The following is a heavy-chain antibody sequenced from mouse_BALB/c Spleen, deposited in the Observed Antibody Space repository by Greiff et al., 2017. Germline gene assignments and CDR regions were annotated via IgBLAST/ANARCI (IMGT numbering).Heavy chain of an antibody. J-gene: IGHJ1*01. D-gene: IGHD3-2*01. Sequence: EVQLQQSGPGLVKPSQSLSLTCTVTGYSITSDYAWNWIRQFPGNKLEWMGYISYSGSTSYNPSLKSRISITRDTSKNQFFLQLNSVTTEDTATYYCARDSSGYWYFDVWGAGTTVTVSS. CDR3: ARDSSGYWYFDV. CDR2: ISYSGST. CDR1: GYSITSDYA. V-gene: IGHV3-2*02.